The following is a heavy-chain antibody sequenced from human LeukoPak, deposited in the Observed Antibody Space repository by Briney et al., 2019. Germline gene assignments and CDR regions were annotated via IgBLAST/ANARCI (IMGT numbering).Heavy chain of an antibody. V-gene: IGHV4-38-2*02. J-gene: IGHJ4*02. CDR2: IHHSGRT. CDR3: ARAQYDILTGYAYYFDY. D-gene: IGHD3-9*01. Sequence: SETLSLTCTVSGYSISSDYYWGWIRPPPGKGLEWIGSIHHSGRTYYNPSLKSRVTISVDTSKNQFSLKLSSVTAADTAVYYCARAQYDILTGYAYYFDYWGQGTLVTVSS. CDR1: GYSISSDYY.